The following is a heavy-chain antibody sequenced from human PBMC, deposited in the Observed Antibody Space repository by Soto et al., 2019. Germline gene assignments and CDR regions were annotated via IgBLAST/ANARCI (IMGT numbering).Heavy chain of an antibody. V-gene: IGHV4-59*01. D-gene: IGHD6-19*01. CDR1: GGSISPYY. Sequence: PSETLSLTCTVSGGSISPYYWSWIRHPPGGGLEWIGYIFHTGTPRYSPSLESRVTISVDSSKNQVYLKLTSVTAADTAVYFCAREASVGPSPFSNSGWYGYFDYWGPGALVTVSS. CDR2: IFHTGTP. J-gene: IGHJ4*01. CDR3: AREASVGPSPFSNSGWYGYFDY.